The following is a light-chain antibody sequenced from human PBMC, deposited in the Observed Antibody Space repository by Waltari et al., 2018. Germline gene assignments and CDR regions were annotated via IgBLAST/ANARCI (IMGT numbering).Light chain of an antibody. CDR1: QSVSSY. CDR3: QQYYDYPIN. CDR2: DAS. J-gene: IGKJ5*01. Sequence: EIVLTQSPATLSLSPGERATLSCRASQSVSSYLAWYQQKPGQAPRLLIYDASNRATGIPARFSGIGSGTDFTLTISSLEPEDFAVYYCQQYYDYPINFGQGTRL. V-gene: IGKV3-11*01.